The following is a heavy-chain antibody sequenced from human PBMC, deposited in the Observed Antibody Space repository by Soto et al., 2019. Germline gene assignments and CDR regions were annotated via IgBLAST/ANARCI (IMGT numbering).Heavy chain of an antibody. CDR2: VSSSGDST. Sequence: GGSLRLSCTASGFSFSNYAMTWVRQAPGKGLEWVSSVSSSGDSTYYPDSVKGRFTISRDNFKDTLNLQMSSLRADDTAVYYCVKGIAVLSTVGNSYFDPWGQGTLVTVSS. D-gene: IGHD5-18*01. J-gene: IGHJ5*02. CDR1: GFSFSNYA. V-gene: IGHV3-23*01. CDR3: VKGIAVLSTVGNSYFDP.